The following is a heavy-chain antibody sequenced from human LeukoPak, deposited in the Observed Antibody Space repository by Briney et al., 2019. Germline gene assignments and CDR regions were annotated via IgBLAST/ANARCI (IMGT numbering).Heavy chain of an antibody. CDR1: GGTLITDA. CDR3: ARVHCTSTVCYTGWFDP. D-gene: IGHD2-2*02. J-gene: IGHJ5*02. CDR2: ITPIFGRA. V-gene: IGHV1-69*05. Sequence: GASVTVSFTCSGGTLITDAISWVRQAPGQGGERVGGITPIFGRANYAQKFQGRVTITTEESTSTAYMELSSLRSEDTAVYYCARVHCTSTVCYTGWFDPWGQGTLVTVSS.